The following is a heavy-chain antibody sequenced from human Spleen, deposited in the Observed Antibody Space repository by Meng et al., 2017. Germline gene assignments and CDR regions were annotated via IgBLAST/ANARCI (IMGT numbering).Heavy chain of an antibody. V-gene: IGHV4-39*07. D-gene: IGHD2-21*02. CDR1: GDSISTTSYF. CDR3: AREGRGLTLPGKYYFDD. Sequence: SETLSLTCTVSGDSISTTSYFWGWIRQPPGKGLEWIGSIYYTGTTYYTPSLRGRVTISVDTSKNQFYLKMNYVTAADTAMYYCAREGRGLTLPGKYYFDDWGQGTRVTVSS. J-gene: IGHJ4*02. CDR2: IYYTGTT.